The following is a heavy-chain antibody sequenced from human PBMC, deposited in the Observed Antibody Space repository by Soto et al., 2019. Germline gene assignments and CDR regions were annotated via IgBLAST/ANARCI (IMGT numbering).Heavy chain of an antibody. CDR2: MSYDGNSK. CDR1: GFTFSSYS. V-gene: IGHV3-30-3*01. Sequence: QVQLVESGGGVVQPGRPLRLSCAASGFTFSSYSMHWVRQAPGKGVEWVAAMSYDGNSKYFADSVKGRFTISRDNSKNKLSLQMNSLGAEDSAVYYCARGRTVRDHDDFDLWGQGTLVTVSS. D-gene: IGHD2-21*01. CDR3: ARGRTVRDHDDFDL. J-gene: IGHJ4*02.